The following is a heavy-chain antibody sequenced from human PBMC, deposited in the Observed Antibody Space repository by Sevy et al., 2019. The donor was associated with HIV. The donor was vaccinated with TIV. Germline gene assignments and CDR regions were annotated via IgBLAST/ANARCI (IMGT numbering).Heavy chain of an antibody. J-gene: IGHJ4*02. V-gene: IGHV3-23*01. CDR2: ISGSGGIT. Sequence: GGSLRLSCAASGFTFSSYAMSWVRQAPGKGLEWVSAISGSGGITYYADSVKGRFTISRDNSKNTLYLQMNSLRAEDTAVYYCAKVDSSGYYSVSGFDYWGQGTLVTVSS. D-gene: IGHD3-22*01. CDR1: GFTFSSYA. CDR3: AKVDSSGYYSVSGFDY.